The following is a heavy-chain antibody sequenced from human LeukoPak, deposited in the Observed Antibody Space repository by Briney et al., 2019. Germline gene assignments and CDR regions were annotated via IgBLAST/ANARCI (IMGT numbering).Heavy chain of an antibody. V-gene: IGHV3-23*01. CDR2: ISDSGSGGNT. J-gene: IGHJ6*03. D-gene: IGHD4-23*01. Sequence: GGSLRLSCAASGFTFSSSAMSWVRQAPGKGLEWVSTISDSGSGGNTYYPDSVKGRFTISRDNSKNTLYLQMNSLRAEDTAVYYCAKQLRVYYYMDVWGKGTTVTVSS. CDR1: GFTFSSSA. CDR3: AKQLRVYYYMDV.